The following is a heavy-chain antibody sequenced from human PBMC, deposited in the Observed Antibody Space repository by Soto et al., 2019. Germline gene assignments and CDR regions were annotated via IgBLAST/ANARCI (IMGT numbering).Heavy chain of an antibody. CDR2: IYYSGST. CDR1: GGSISSYY. Sequence: PSETLSLTCTVSGGSISSYYWSWIRQPPGKGLEWIGYIYYSGSTNYNPSLKSRVTISVDTSKNQFSLKLSSVTAADTAVYYCARQDIVLMVYANDDWGQGTLVTVSS. J-gene: IGHJ4*02. D-gene: IGHD2-8*01. CDR3: ARQDIVLMVYANDD. V-gene: IGHV4-59*08.